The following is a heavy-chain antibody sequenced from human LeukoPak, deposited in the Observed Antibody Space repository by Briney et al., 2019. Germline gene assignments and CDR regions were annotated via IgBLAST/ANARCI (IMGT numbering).Heavy chain of an antibody. D-gene: IGHD1-1*01. CDR1: GFTFDNYA. J-gene: IGHJ6*03. V-gene: IGHV3-43D*03. CDR3: AKDGPQVEGYYMDV. CDR2: ISWDGNSA. Sequence: GGSLRLSCTASGFTFDNYAMHWVRQAPGKGLEWVSLISWDGNSAYYADSVKGRFTISRDNSKNSLYLQMNSLRAEDTALYYCAKDGPQVEGYYMDVWGKGTTVTVSS.